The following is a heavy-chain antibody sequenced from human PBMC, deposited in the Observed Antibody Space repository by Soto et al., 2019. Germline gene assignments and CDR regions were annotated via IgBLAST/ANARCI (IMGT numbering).Heavy chain of an antibody. D-gene: IGHD3-10*01. J-gene: IGHJ6*02. V-gene: IGHV2-26*01. CDR3: ARVGSGNYGMDV. CDR2: IFSNDEK. Sequence: DLEWLAHIFSNDEKSYSTSLKSRLTISKDTSKSQVVLTMTNMDPVDTATYYCARVGSGNYGMDVWGQGTTVTVSS.